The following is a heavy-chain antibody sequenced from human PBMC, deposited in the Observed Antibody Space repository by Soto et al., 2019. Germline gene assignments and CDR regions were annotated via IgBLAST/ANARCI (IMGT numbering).Heavy chain of an antibody. CDR2: IYPGDSDI. J-gene: IGHJ4*02. CDR1: GDSFSSFW. D-gene: IGHD3-22*01. V-gene: IGHV5-51*01. Sequence: PGASLKISCKVSGDSFSSFWIAWVRQMPGKGPEWMGSIYPGDSDIRYSPSFQGQVTISADKSITTAYLQWSSLQASDTAIYYCTRQHPLDSRAWVNWGQGTLVTVSS. CDR3: TRQHPLDSRAWVN.